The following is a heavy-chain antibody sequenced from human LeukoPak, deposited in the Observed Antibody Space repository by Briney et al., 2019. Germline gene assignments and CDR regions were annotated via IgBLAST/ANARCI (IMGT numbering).Heavy chain of an antibody. Sequence: SQTLSLACAISGDSFSSNSAAWNWIRQSPSRGLEWLGRTYYRSKWYKDYAVSVKSRITMNPDTSKNQFSLQLDSVTPEDTAVYYCCHSLSGRTGAFDIWGRGTVVTVSS. V-gene: IGHV6-1*01. CDR3: CHSLSGRTGAFDI. CDR2: TYYRSKWYK. J-gene: IGHJ3*02. CDR1: GDSFSSNSAA. D-gene: IGHD2-21*01.